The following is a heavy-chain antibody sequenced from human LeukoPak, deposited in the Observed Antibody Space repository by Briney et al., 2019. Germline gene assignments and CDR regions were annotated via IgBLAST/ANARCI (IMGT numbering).Heavy chain of an antibody. CDR1: GFTFSNDW. J-gene: IGHJ4*02. CDR3: ARGLRWVDY. CDR2: INQDGSGK. D-gene: IGHD4-23*01. V-gene: IGHV3-7*03. Sequence: PGGSLRLSCAASGFTFSNDWMNWVRRAPGQELEWVANINQDGSGKYYVDSVKGRFTISRDNAKNSLFLQMNSLRAEDTAVYYCARGLRWVDYWGQGTLVTVSS.